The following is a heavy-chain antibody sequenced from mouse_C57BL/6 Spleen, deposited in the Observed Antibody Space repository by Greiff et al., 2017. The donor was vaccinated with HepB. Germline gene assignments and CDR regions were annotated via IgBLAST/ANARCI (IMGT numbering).Heavy chain of an antibody. J-gene: IGHJ2*01. CDR2: IDPSDSET. CDR1: GYTFTSYW. Sequence: QVQLQQSGAELVRPGSSVKLSCKASGYTFTSYWMHWVKQRPIQGLEWIGNIDPSDSETHYNQKFKDKATLTVDKSSSTAYMQLSSLTSEDSAVYYCAREYYGSSLYYFDYWGQGTTLTVSS. V-gene: IGHV1-52*01. CDR3: AREYYGSSLYYFDY. D-gene: IGHD1-1*01.